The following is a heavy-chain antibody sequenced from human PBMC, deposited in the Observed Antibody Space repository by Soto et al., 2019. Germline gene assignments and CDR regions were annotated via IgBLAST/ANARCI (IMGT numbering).Heavy chain of an antibody. CDR2: IYYSGST. D-gene: IGHD6-13*01. Sequence: PSETLSLTCTVSGGSISSYYWSWIRQPPGKGLEWIGYIYYSGSTNYNPSLKSRVTISVDTSKNQFSLKLSSVTAADTAVYYCALAIAAAGSYYYYGMDVWGQGTTVTVSS. CDR3: ALAIAAAGSYYYYGMDV. V-gene: IGHV4-59*01. CDR1: GGSISSYY. J-gene: IGHJ6*02.